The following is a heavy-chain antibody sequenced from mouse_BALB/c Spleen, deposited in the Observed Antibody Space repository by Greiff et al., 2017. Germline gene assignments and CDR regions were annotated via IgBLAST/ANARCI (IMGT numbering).Heavy chain of an antibody. CDR2: IYYSGTI. Sequence: EVKLVESGPGLVKPSQTVSLTCTVTGISITTGNYRWSWIRQFPGNKLEWIGYIYYSGTITYNPSLTSRTTITRDTSKNQFFLEMNSLTAEDTATYYCAREGLGAMDYWGQGTSVTVSS. CDR3: AREGLGAMDY. V-gene: IGHV3-5*02. CDR1: GISITTGNYR. J-gene: IGHJ4*01. D-gene: IGHD2-4*01.